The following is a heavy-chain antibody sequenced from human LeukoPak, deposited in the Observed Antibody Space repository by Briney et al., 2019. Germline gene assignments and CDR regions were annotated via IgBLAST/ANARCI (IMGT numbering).Heavy chain of an antibody. V-gene: IGHV4-38-2*02. CDR3: ARWGRGYYDSSGYNYFDY. J-gene: IGHJ4*02. Sequence: SETLSLTCTVSGYSISSGNYWGWIGQPPGKGLDWFVSIYHSGSTYANPALSSLATISVDTSKNQFSLKLSSVTAADRDVYYCARWGRGYYDSSGYNYFDYWGQGTLVTVSS. CDR1: GYSISSGNY. D-gene: IGHD3-22*01. CDR2: IYHSGST.